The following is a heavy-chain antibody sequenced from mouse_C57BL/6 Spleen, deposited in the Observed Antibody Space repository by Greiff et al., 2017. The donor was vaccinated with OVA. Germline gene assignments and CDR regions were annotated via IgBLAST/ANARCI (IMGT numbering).Heavy chain of an antibody. CDR1: GYAFSSSW. V-gene: IGHV1-82*01. CDR3: ASYDGYCDY. D-gene: IGHD2-3*01. CDR2: IYPGDGDT. Sequence: VQLQQSGPELVKPGASVKISCKASGYAFSSSWMNWVKQRPGKGLEWIGRIYPGDGDTNYNGKFKGKATLTADKSSSTAYMQLSSLTSEDSAVYFCASYDGYCDYWGQGTTLTVSS. J-gene: IGHJ2*01.